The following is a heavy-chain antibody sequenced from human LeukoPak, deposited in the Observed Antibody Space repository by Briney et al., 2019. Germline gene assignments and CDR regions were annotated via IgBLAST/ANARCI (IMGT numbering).Heavy chain of an antibody. Sequence: SETLSLTCTVSGGSISSSSYYWDWIRQPPGKGLEWIGSIYYSGSTYYNPSLKSRVTISVDTSKNQFSLKLSSVTAADTAVYYRARGDIAAAAEQAFDIWGQGTMVTVSS. CDR2: IYYSGST. D-gene: IGHD6-13*01. V-gene: IGHV4-39*07. CDR3: ARGDIAAAAEQAFDI. CDR1: GGSISSSSYY. J-gene: IGHJ3*02.